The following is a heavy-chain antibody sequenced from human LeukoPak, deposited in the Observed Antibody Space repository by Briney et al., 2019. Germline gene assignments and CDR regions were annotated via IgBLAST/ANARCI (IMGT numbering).Heavy chain of an antibody. V-gene: IGHV4-34*01. CDR3: ARTYYYDSSGYTPGEAFDI. CDR1: GGSFSGYY. Sequence: SETLSLTCAVYGGSFSGYYWSWIRQPPGKGLEWIGEINHSGSTNYNPSLKSRVTISVDRSKNQFSLKLSSVTAADTAVYYCARTYYYDSSGYTPGEAFDIWGQGTMVTVSS. CDR2: INHSGST. D-gene: IGHD3-22*01. J-gene: IGHJ3*02.